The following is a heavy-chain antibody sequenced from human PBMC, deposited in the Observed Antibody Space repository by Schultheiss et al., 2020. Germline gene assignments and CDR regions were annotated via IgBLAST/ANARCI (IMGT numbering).Heavy chain of an antibody. J-gene: IGHJ3*02. CDR2: ISSSSSYI. CDR1: GFTFSSYA. D-gene: IGHD3-22*01. Sequence: SCAASGFTFSSYAMSWVRQAPGKGLEWVSSISSSSSYIYYADSVKGRFTISRDNSKNTLHLQMNSLRAEDTAVYYCARDQSSGYYYDDAFDIWGQGTTVTVSS. CDR3: ARDQSSGYYYDDAFDI. V-gene: IGHV3-21*01.